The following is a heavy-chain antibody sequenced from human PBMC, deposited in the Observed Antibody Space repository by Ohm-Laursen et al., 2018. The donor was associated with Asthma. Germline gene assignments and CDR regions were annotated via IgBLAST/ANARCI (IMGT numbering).Heavy chain of an antibody. D-gene: IGHD4-17*01. CDR1: GLTFSHGW. CDR3: ARDPPVTTVTTGEYFDF. CDR2: IKQDGSDQ. J-gene: IGHJ4*01. Sequence: SLRLSCSASGLTFSHGWMSWVRQAPGKGLEWVASIKQDGSDQFYLGSVKGRFTISRDNSRNSLYLQMNSLRAEDTAVYYCARDPPVTTVTTGEYFDFWGHGTPVTVSS. V-gene: IGHV3-7*05.